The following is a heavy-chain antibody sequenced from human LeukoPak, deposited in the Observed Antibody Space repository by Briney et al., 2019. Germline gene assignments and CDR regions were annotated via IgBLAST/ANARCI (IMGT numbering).Heavy chain of an antibody. J-gene: IGHJ4*02. CDR3: ARDPYSSSWFDY. V-gene: IGHV3-21*01. CDR2: ISSSSSYI. Sequence: PGGSLRLSCAASGFTFSSYSMNWVRQAPGKGLEWVSSISSSSSYIYYGDSVKGRFTISRDNAKNSLYLQMNSLRAEDTAVYYCARDPYSSSWFDYWGQGTLVTVSS. CDR1: GFTFSSYS. D-gene: IGHD6-13*01.